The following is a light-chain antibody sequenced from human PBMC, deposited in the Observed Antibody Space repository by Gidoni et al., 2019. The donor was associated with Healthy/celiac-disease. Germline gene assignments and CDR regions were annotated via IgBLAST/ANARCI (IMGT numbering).Light chain of an antibody. CDR1: QDISNY. CDR2: DAS. Sequence: DIQMTQSPSSLSASVGDRVTITCQASQDISNYLNWYQQKPGMSPQLLIYDASNLETGFPSRFSGSGSVTDFPFTISSLQPEAIATYYCQQYDNLPLPFGGGTKVEIK. CDR3: QQYDNLPLP. V-gene: IGKV1-33*01. J-gene: IGKJ4*01.